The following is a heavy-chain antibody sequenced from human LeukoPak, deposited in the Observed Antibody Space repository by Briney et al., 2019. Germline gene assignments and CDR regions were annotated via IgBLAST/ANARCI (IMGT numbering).Heavy chain of an antibody. CDR3: ARAPFFDY. V-gene: IGHV4-34*01. Sequence: SETLSLTCAVYGGSFSGYYWSWICQPPGKGLEWIGEINHSGSTNHNPSLKSRVTISVDTSKNQFSLKLSSVTAADTAVYYCARAPFFDYWGQGTLVTVSS. CDR2: INHSGST. J-gene: IGHJ4*02. CDR1: GGSFSGYY.